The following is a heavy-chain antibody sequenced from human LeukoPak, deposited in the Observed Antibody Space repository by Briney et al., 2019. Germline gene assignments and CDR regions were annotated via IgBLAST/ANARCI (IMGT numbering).Heavy chain of an antibody. D-gene: IGHD6-6*01. Sequence: GGPLRLSCAVSGFSVSAHYMSWVRQAPGKGLEWVAVIWYDGSNKYYADSVKGRFTISRDNSKNTLYLQMNSLRAEDTAVYYCARDLEETYSSSSEDYWGQGTLVTVSS. V-gene: IGHV3-33*08. J-gene: IGHJ4*02. CDR1: GFSVSAHY. CDR2: IWYDGSNK. CDR3: ARDLEETYSSSSEDY.